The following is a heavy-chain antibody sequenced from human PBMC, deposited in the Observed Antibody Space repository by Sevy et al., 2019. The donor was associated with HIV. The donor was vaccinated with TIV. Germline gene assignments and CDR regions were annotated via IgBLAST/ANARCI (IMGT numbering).Heavy chain of an antibody. CDR2: ISSSSSYI. Sequence: GGSLRLSCAASGFTFSSYSMNWVRQAPGKGLGWVSSISSSSSYIYYADSVKGRFTISRDNAKNSLYLQMNSLRAEDTAVYYCARDRRVTKGYCSGGSCCRDCAFDIWGQGTMVTVSS. J-gene: IGHJ3*02. V-gene: IGHV3-21*01. CDR3: ARDRRVTKGYCSGGSCCRDCAFDI. CDR1: GFTFSSYS. D-gene: IGHD2-15*01.